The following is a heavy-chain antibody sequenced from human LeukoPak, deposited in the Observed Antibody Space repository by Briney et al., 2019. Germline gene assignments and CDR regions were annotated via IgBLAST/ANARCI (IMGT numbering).Heavy chain of an antibody. J-gene: IGHJ4*02. CDR3: ARTLSLDGYNHFDF. CDR2: IMTIFGSA. V-gene: IGHV1-69*13. D-gene: IGHD5-24*01. Sequence: GASVKVSCKASGGTFSSYAICWVRQAPGQGLEWMGGIMTIFGSANYAQKFQGRLTITADESTSTTYIELSSLRSEDTAVYYCARTLSLDGYNHFDFWGQGTLVTVSS. CDR1: GGTFSSYA.